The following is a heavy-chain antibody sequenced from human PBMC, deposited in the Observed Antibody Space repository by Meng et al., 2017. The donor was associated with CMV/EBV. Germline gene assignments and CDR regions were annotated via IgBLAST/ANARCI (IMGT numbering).Heavy chain of an antibody. CDR2: MYPRDSDI. CDR1: GYSFTSYW. CDR3: ARPTVVGGRPRTFDY. D-gene: IGHD3-16*01. V-gene: IGHV5-51*01. J-gene: IGHJ4*02. Sequence: KVSCKGSGYSFTSYWIGWVRQTPEKGLEWMGIMYPRDSDIRYSPSFQGQVTISADKSISTAYLQWSPLKASDTAIYYCARPTVVGGRPRTFDYWGQGTLVTVSS.